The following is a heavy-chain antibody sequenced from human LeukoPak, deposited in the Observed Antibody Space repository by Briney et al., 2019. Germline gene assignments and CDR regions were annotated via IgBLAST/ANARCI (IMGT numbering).Heavy chain of an antibody. Sequence: SETLSLTCTVSGGSISIFYWSWIGQPPGKGLEWIGDIYYSGTTNYNPSLKSRLTISLDRSKNQFSLRLTSVTAADTAVYYCARIDAVAATPTSFDYWGQGTLVTVSS. CDR1: GGSISIFY. CDR3: ARIDAVAATPTSFDY. J-gene: IGHJ4*02. CDR2: IYYSGTT. V-gene: IGHV4-59*01. D-gene: IGHD6-19*01.